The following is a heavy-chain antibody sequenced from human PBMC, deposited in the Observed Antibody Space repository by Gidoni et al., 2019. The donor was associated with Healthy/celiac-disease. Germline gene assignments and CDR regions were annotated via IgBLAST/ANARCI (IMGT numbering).Heavy chain of an antibody. CDR1: AGSISSSSYY. D-gene: IGHD4-17*01. CDR3: ARGAVTNYFDY. V-gene: IGHV4-39*07. J-gene: IGHJ4*02. Sequence: QLQLQESGPGLVKPSETLSLPCTVSAGSISSSSYYWGWIRQPPGKGLEWIGSIYYSGSTYYNPSLKSRVTISVDTSKNQFSLKLSSVTAADTAVYYCARGAVTNYFDYWGQGTLVTVSS. CDR2: IYYSGST.